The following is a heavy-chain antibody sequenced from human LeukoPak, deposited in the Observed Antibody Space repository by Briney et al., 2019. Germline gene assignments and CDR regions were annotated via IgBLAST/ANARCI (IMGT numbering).Heavy chain of an antibody. CDR1: GFTVSSNY. J-gene: IGHJ5*02. D-gene: IGHD2-21*02. Sequence: GGSLRLSCAASGFTVSSNYMSWVRQAPGKGLEWVSIIYSGGSTYYADSVKGRFTISRDNSKNTLYLQMNSLRAEDTAVYYCAKGSGSVVTASNNWFDPWGQGTLVTVSS. V-gene: IGHV3-53*05. CDR2: IYSGGST. CDR3: AKGSGSVVTASNNWFDP.